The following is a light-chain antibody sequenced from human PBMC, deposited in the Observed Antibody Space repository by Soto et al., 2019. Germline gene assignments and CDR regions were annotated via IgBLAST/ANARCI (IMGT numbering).Light chain of an antibody. CDR2: GAS. J-gene: IGKJ1*01. Sequence: EIVMTQSPATLSVSPGERATLSCRASQSVSSNLAWYQQKPGQAPRLLIYGASTRATGIPARFSGSGSGTEFTLTISSLQSEDFAVYDWQQYNNWPPWTLGEGTKVDSK. CDR3: QQYNNWPPWT. V-gene: IGKV3-15*01. CDR1: QSVSSN.